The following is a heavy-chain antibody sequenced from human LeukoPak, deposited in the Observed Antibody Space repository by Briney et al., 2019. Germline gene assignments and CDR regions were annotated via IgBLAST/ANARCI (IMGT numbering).Heavy chain of an antibody. CDR3: ARDLDCSGGSCSADDAFDI. J-gene: IGHJ3*02. Sequence: ESSETLSLTCAVYGGSFSGYYWSWIRQPPGKGLEWIGEINHSGSTNYNPSLKSRVTISVDTSKNQFSLKLSSVTAADTAVYYCARDLDCSGGSCSADDAFDIWGQGTMVTVSS. CDR2: INHSGST. CDR1: GGSFSGYY. V-gene: IGHV4-34*01. D-gene: IGHD2-15*01.